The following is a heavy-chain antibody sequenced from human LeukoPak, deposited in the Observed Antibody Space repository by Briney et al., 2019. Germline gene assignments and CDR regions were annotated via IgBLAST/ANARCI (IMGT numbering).Heavy chain of an antibody. J-gene: IGHJ4*02. Sequence: PSETLSLTCTVSGYSISSGYYWGWIRQPPGKGLEWIGSIYHSGSTYYNPSLKSRVTISVDTSKNQFSLKLRSVTAANTAVYYCARGRGSYSWGQGTLVTVSS. CDR1: GYSISSGYY. V-gene: IGHV4-38-2*02. CDR2: IYHSGST. CDR3: ARGRGSYS. D-gene: IGHD1-26*01.